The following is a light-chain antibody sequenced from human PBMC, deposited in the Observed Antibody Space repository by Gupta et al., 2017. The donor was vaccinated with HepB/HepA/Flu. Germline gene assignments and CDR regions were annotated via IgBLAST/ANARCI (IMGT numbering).Light chain of an antibody. V-gene: IGLV5-45*03. CDR2: YKSDSDK. J-gene: IGLJ3*02. Sequence: QAVLPQPSSLSASPGASASLTCTLRSGFNVATYIIYWYQQKPGSPPQYLLRYKSDSDKQQGSGVPSRFSGSKDASANAGILLISGLHSEDEADYYCMIWHSSAWVFGGGTKLTVL. CDR1: SGFNVATYI. CDR3: MIWHSSAWV.